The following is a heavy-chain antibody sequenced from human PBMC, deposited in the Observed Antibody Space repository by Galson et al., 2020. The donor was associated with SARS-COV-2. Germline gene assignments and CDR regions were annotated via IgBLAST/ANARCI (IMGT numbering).Heavy chain of an antibody. J-gene: IGHJ4*02. Sequence: TLSPTCSVTRASIRAYYWTWVPQSAGQGLEWSGYVHHTGDTNSNPSPKSPVTMSLDTSRNGSYLNLRFLRAADSAVYCCLAYRRNDEFFFPYWGRGTLVTVSS. CDR3: LAYRRNDEFFFPY. D-gene: IGHD1-1*01. CDR1: RASIRAYY. CDR2: VHHTGDT. V-gene: IGHV4-59*01.